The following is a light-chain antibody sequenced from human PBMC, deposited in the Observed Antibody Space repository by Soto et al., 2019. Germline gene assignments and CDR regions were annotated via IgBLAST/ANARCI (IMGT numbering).Light chain of an antibody. J-gene: IGLJ1*01. CDR1: SSNIGSNT. Sequence: QSVLTQPPSASGIPGQRVTISCSGSSSNIGSNTVNWYQQLPGTAPKLLIYSNNQRPSGVPDRFSGSKSGTSASLAISGLQSEDEADYYCAAWDDSLNGFYVFGTGTKVTVL. CDR3: AAWDDSLNGFYV. CDR2: SNN. V-gene: IGLV1-44*01.